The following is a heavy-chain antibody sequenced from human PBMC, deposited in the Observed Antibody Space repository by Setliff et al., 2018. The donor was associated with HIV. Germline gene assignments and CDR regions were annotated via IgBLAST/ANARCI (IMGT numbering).Heavy chain of an antibody. Sequence: GGSLRLSCAVSGFTVSDNYMTWVRQAPGKRLEWVALMYDGGTTHYSDSVKGRFTISRDISKNTLDLQMNSLRVDDTAVYYCAKGSGFYDYWGQGTLVTV. V-gene: IGHV3-53*01. D-gene: IGHD3-22*01. CDR3: AKGSGFYDY. CDR2: MYDGGTT. J-gene: IGHJ4*02. CDR1: GFTVSDNY.